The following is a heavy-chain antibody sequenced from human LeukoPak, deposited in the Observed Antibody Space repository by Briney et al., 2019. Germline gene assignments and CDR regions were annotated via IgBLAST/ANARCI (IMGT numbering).Heavy chain of an antibody. CDR3: AKGIGIAAADSGYFQH. CDR1: GFTLSSYS. Sequence: PGGSLRLSCVASGFTLSSYSMSWVRQAPGKGLEWVSAMSGSDTGSWYADSVKGRFTISRDNSKNTLYLQMNSLRAEDTAVYYCAKGIGIAAADSGYFQHWGQGTLVTVSS. D-gene: IGHD6-13*01. J-gene: IGHJ1*01. V-gene: IGHV3-23*01. CDR2: MSGSDTGS.